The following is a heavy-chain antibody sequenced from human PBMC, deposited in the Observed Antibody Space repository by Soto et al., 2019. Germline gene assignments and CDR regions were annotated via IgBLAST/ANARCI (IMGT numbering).Heavy chain of an antibody. J-gene: IGHJ5*02. CDR2: INPSGGST. Sequence: APVKVSCKASGYTFTSYYMHWVRQAPGQGLEWMGIINPSGGSTSYAQKFQGRVTMTRDTSTSTVYMELSSLRSEDTAVYYCARDRGSCSGGSCYPTPAEFDPWGQGTLVTVSS. D-gene: IGHD2-15*01. CDR1: GYTFTSYY. CDR3: ARDRGSCSGGSCYPTPAEFDP. V-gene: IGHV1-46*01.